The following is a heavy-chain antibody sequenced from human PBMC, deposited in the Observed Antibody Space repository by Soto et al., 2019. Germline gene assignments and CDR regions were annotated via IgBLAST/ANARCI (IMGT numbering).Heavy chain of an antibody. J-gene: IGHJ6*02. V-gene: IGHV1-2*04. CDR1: GYTFTDYY. D-gene: IGHD2-2*01. Sequence: GASVKVSCKASGYTFTDYYMHWVRQAPGQGLEWMGWVNPNSGGTNYAQKFQGWVTMTRDTSISTAYMELSRLRSDDTAVYYCARGTLVVVPYYYYGMDVWGQGTTVTVSS. CDR3: ARGTLVVVPYYYYGMDV. CDR2: VNPNSGGT.